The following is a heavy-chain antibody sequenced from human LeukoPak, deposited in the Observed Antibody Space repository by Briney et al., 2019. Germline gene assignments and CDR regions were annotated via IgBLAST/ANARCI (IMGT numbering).Heavy chain of an antibody. Sequence: ASVKVSCKVSGYTLTELSMHWVRQAPGKGLEWMGGFDPEGGETIYAQKFQGRVTMTEDTSTDTAYMELSSLRSEDTAVYYCATAWVSLVPAEPTDDKSYWYFDLWGRGTLVTVSS. J-gene: IGHJ2*01. D-gene: IGHD2-2*01. CDR2: FDPEGGET. CDR3: ATAWVSLVPAEPTDDKSYWYFDL. CDR1: GYTLTELS. V-gene: IGHV1-24*01.